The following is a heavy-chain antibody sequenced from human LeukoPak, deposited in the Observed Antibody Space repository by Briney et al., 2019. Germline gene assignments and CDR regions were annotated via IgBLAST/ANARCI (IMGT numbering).Heavy chain of an antibody. CDR3: ARSVGSYYGDL. D-gene: IGHD3-22*01. CDR2: ITSSSSFT. V-gene: IGHV3-21*01. Sequence: GGSLRLSCAASGFTFSTYTMGWVRQAPGKGLDWVASITSSSSFTYYADSVKGRFTISRDNAKNSLYLQMNSLRVEDTAVYYCARSVGSYYGDLWGQGTLVTVSS. CDR1: GFTFSTYT. J-gene: IGHJ5*02.